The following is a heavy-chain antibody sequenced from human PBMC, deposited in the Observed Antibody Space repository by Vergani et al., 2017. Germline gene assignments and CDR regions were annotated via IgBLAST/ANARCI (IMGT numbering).Heavy chain of an antibody. CDR1: GGSISSYY. D-gene: IGHD2-21*02. CDR3: ARHLAYGGGDCYPYYYGMDV. CDR2: IYYSGST. J-gene: IGHJ6*02. Sequence: QVQMQESGPGLVKPSETLSLTCTVSGGSISSYYWSWIRQPPGKGLEWIGYIYYSGSTNYNPSLKSRVTISVDPSKNQFSLKLSSVTAADTAVYYCARHLAYGGGDCYPYYYGMDVWGQGTTVTVSS. V-gene: IGHV4-59*08.